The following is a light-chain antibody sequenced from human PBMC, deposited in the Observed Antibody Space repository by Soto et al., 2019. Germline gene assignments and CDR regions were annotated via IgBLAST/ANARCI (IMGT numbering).Light chain of an antibody. CDR2: EVY. CDR1: SSDVGTYHL. CDR3: CSYATTMNWV. Sequence: QSALTQPASVSGSPGKSITVSCSGTSSDVGTYHLVSWYQHHPGKAPKLIIYEVYKRPSGVSSRFSGSKSGNTASLTISGLQAEDEADYYCCSYATTMNWVFGGGTKLTVL. J-gene: IGLJ3*02. V-gene: IGLV2-23*02.